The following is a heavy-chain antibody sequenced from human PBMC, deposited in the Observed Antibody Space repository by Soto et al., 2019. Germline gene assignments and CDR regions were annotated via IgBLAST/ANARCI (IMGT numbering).Heavy chain of an antibody. J-gene: IGHJ4*02. D-gene: IGHD2-2*01. CDR2: IYYSGST. V-gene: IGHV4-39*01. CDR1: GGSISSSSYY. CDR3: ARWDIVVVPAAMAFDY. Sequence: RSETLSLTCTVSGGSISSSSYYWGWIRRPPGKGLEWIGSIYYSGSTYYNPSLKSRVTISVDTSKNQFSLKLSSVTAADTAVYYCARWDIVVVPAAMAFDYWGQGTLVPV.